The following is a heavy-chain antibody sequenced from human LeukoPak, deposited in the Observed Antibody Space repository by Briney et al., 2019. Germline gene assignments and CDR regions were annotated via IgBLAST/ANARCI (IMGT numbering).Heavy chain of an antibody. V-gene: IGHV4-39*01. D-gene: IGHD3-3*01. CDR2: IYYSGST. CDR1: GGSISSSSYY. Sequence: TSETLSLTCTVSGGSISSSSYYWGWIRQPPGKGLEWIGSIYYSGSTYYNPSLKSRVTISVDTSKNQFSLKLSSVTAADTAVYYCARRRYDFWSGYPNNAFDIWGQGTMVTVSS. J-gene: IGHJ3*02. CDR3: ARRRYDFWSGYPNNAFDI.